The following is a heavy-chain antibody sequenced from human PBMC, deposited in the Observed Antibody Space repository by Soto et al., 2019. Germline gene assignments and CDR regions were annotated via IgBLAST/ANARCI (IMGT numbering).Heavy chain of an antibody. CDR3: AADATAWQQMVPSDY. CDR1: GFTFTSSA. J-gene: IGHJ4*02. Sequence: SVKVSCKASGFTFTSSAFQWVRQARGQRLEWIGWIAVGSGYTNYARRFQDRVTLTRDMSTATTYMELSRLTSEDTAIYYCAADATAWQQMVPSDYWGQGTLVTVSS. CDR2: IAVGSGYT. V-gene: IGHV1-58*01. D-gene: IGHD2-8*01.